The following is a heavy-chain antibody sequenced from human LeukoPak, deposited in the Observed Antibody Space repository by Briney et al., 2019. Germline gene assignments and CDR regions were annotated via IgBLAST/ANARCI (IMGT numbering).Heavy chain of an antibody. CDR1: GYTFTSYD. J-gene: IGHJ3*02. CDR2: MNPNSGNT. D-gene: IGHD2-2*01. Sequence: ASGKVSCKASGYTFTSYDINWVRQATGQGLEWMGWMNPNSGNTGYAQKFQGRVTITRNTSISTAYMELSSLRSEDTAVYYCARGTAAEDAFDIWGQGTMVTVSS. CDR3: ARGTAAEDAFDI. V-gene: IGHV1-8*03.